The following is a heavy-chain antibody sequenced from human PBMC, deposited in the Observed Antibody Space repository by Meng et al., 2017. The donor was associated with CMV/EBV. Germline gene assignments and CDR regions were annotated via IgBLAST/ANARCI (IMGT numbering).Heavy chain of an antibody. CDR3: ARSMVVAGDWFDP. CDR2: IYTSGST. CDR1: GGPISSYY. J-gene: IGHJ5*02. Sequence: QVQLQAARPGLGTPPCTPALTCAASGGPISSYYWSWIRQPAGKGLEWIGRIYTSGSTNYNPSLKSRVTMSVDTPKHQFSLRLSSVTAADTAVYYCARSMVVAGDWFDPWGQGTLVTVSS. V-gene: IGHV4-4*07. D-gene: IGHD2-15*01.